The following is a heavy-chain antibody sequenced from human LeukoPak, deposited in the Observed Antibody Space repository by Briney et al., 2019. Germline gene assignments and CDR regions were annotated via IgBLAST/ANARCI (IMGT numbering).Heavy chain of an antibody. Sequence: ASVKVSCKPSGYTFNAYYMHWVRQAPGQGLKWLGWIDPKTGNTRYAQKFQGRVTITRDTPIGTVYMELSSLKSDDPAVYYCASEAFCASGNCYLQRVASWGPGTLVTVSS. J-gene: IGHJ4*02. CDR2: IDPKTGNT. CDR3: ASEAFCASGNCYLQRVAS. V-gene: IGHV1-2*02. D-gene: IGHD3-22*01. CDR1: GYTFNAYY.